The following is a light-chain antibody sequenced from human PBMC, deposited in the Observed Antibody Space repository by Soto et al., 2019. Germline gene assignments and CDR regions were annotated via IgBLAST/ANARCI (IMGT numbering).Light chain of an antibody. CDR2: NNN. CDR3: AVWDGGLGRLYV. CDR1: SSNIGKST. Sequence: QSVLTQPPSTYGTPGQSVTISCSGSSSNIGKSTVDWYRHVPGAAPRLLMYNNNQRPSGVPDRFSGSKSGTSASLAISGLQSDDEADYYCAVWDGGLGRLYVFGTWTKVTVL. V-gene: IGLV1-44*01. J-gene: IGLJ1*01.